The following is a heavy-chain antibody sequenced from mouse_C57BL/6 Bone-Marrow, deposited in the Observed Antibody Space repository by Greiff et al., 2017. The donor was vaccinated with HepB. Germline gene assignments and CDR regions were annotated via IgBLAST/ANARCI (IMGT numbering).Heavy chain of an antibody. J-gene: IGHJ2*01. D-gene: IGHD1-1*01. Sequence: LEESGAELVKPGASVKISCKASGYAFSSYWMNWVKQRPGKGLEWIGQIYPGDGDTNYNGKFKGKATLTADKSSSTAYMQLSSLTSEDSAVYFCARNGYYGSSYLYYFDYWGQGTTLTVSS. CDR1: GYAFSSYW. CDR3: ARNGYYGSSYLYYFDY. CDR2: IYPGDGDT. V-gene: IGHV1-80*01.